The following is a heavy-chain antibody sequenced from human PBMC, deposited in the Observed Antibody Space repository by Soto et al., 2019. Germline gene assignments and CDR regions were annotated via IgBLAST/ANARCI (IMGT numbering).Heavy chain of an antibody. Sequence: EMQLVQSGGGLVKPGGSLRLSCVASRFNFSAAWLNWIRQAPGKGLEWVGRIKPKSEGETADYTAPVRGRFTISRDDSQNTLHLQMDSLRTGDAAVYYCATFPCCSVPSWGLGVLVTVSS. CDR3: ATFPCCSVPS. J-gene: IGHJ4*02. D-gene: IGHD6-19*01. CDR2: IKPKSEGETA. V-gene: IGHV3-15*07. CDR1: RFNFSAAW.